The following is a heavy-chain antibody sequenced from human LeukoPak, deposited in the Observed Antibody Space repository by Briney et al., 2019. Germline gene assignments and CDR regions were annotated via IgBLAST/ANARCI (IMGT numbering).Heavy chain of an antibody. Sequence: GASVKVSCKASGYTFTDSYMHWVRQAPGQGLEWMGWINPKTGGTNYAQRFQGRVTMTRDTSIRTAYMELNSLRSDDTAVYYCARDGRLTIFVRGIITEGIPPKNWGQGTLVTVSS. CDR3: ARDGRLTIFVRGIITEGIPPKN. CDR1: GYTFTDSY. CDR2: INPKTGGT. D-gene: IGHD3-10*01. J-gene: IGHJ4*02. V-gene: IGHV1-2*02.